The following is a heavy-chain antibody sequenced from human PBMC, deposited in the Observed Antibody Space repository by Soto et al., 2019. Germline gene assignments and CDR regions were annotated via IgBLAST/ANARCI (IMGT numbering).Heavy chain of an antibody. D-gene: IGHD3-10*01. CDR3: AREGFTMVRGLFITAGYFDY. CDR2: ISGSGGST. CDR1: GFTLSSYA. Sequence: EVQLLESGGGLVQPGGSLSLSCAASGFTLSSYAMSWVRQAPGKGLEWVSGISGSGGSTNYADSVKGRFTISRDNSKNTLYLQMDSLRAEDTALYYCAREGFTMVRGLFITAGYFDYWGQGTLVTVSS. J-gene: IGHJ4*02. V-gene: IGHV3-23*01.